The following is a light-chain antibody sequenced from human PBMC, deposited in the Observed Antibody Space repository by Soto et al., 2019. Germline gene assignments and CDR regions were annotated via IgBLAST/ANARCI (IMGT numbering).Light chain of an antibody. CDR2: AAS. Sequence: AIQMTQSPSSLSASVGDRVTITCRATQAIREDLGWYQQKPGKAPKLLIYAASSLQSEVTSRFSGSGSSTDFTLTISSLQPEDFATYFCLQDHGFPLTFGGGTKVEIK. CDR3: LQDHGFPLT. J-gene: IGKJ4*01. CDR1: QAIRED. V-gene: IGKV1-6*01.